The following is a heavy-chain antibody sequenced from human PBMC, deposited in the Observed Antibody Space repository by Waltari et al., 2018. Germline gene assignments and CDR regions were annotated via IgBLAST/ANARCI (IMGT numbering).Heavy chain of an antibody. Sequence: QVQLVQSGAEVKKPGSSVKVSCKASGGTFSSYAISWVRQAPGQGREWRGRIIPILGIANYAQKFQGRVTITADKSTSTAYMELSSLRSEDTAVYYCARDLGQEVAAAGPYYYYGMDVWGQGTTVTVSS. CDR2: IIPILGIA. D-gene: IGHD6-13*01. CDR3: ARDLGQEVAAAGPYYYYGMDV. CDR1: GGTFSSYA. V-gene: IGHV1-69*09. J-gene: IGHJ6*02.